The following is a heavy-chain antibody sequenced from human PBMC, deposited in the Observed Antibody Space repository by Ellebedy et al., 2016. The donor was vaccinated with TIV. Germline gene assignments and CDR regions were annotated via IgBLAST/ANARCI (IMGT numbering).Heavy chain of an antibody. CDR2: INAGNGNT. CDR3: SRVYGAFNWFDP. Sequence: AASVKVSCKASGYTFTSYAMHWVRQAPGQRLEWMGSINAGNGNTKYSQKFQGRVTITRDTSASTASMELSSLRSEDTAVYYCSRVYGAFNWFDPWGQGTLVTVSS. CDR1: GYTFTSYA. D-gene: IGHD3-10*01. V-gene: IGHV1-3*01. J-gene: IGHJ5*02.